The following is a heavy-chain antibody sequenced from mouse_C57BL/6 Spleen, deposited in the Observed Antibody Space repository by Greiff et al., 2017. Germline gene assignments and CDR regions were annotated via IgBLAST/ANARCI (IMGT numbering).Heavy chain of an antibody. CDR3: ARDTTVVRPTWYFDV. D-gene: IGHD1-1*01. CDR1: GYTFTSYW. J-gene: IGHJ1*03. CDR2: IDPSDSYT. V-gene: IGHV1-59*01. Sequence: QVQLQQPGAELVRPGTSVKLSCKASGYTFTSYWMHWVKQRPGQGLEWIGVIDPSDSYTNSNQKFKGKATLTVDTSSSTAYMQLSSLTSEDSAVYYCARDTTVVRPTWYFDVWGTGTTVTVSS.